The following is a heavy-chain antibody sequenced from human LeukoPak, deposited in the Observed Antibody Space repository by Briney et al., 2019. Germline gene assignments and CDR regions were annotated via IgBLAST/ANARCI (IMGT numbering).Heavy chain of an antibody. J-gene: IGHJ4*02. CDR1: GFTLSSYA. Sequence: PGGSLRLSCAASGFTLSSYAMSWVRQAPGKGLEWVSAISGSGGSTYYADSVKGRFTISRDNVKNTLYLQMNSLRAEGTAVYFCARDPSAFSGSYDYWGQGTLVTVSS. CDR3: ARDPSAFSGSYDY. V-gene: IGHV3-23*01. CDR2: ISGSGGST. D-gene: IGHD1-26*01.